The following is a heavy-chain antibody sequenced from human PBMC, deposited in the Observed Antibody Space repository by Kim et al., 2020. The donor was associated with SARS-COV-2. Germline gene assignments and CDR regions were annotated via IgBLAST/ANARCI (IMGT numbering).Heavy chain of an antibody. J-gene: IGHJ5*02. Sequence: SETLSLTCTVSGGSISSYYWSWIRQPPGKGLEWIGYIYYSGSTNYNPSLKSRVTISVDTSKNQFSLKLSSVTAADTAVYYCARRELAVAGIWFDPWGQGTLVTVSS. CDR3: ARRELAVAGIWFDP. D-gene: IGHD6-19*01. CDR2: IYYSGST. CDR1: GGSISSYY. V-gene: IGHV4-59*08.